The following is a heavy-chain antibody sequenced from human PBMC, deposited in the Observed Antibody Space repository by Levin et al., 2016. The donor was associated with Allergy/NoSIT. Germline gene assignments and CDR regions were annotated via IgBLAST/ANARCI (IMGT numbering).Heavy chain of an antibody. V-gene: IGHV1-46*01. D-gene: IGHD3-22*01. CDR2: INPSGGSA. Sequence: WVRQAPGQGLEWIGIINPSGGSASYAQKFQGRVTMTRDTSTSTVYMELSSLRSEDTAVYYCARSRAYPRGYHDNFDYWGQGTLVTVSS. J-gene: IGHJ4*02. CDR3: ARSRAYPRGYHDNFDY.